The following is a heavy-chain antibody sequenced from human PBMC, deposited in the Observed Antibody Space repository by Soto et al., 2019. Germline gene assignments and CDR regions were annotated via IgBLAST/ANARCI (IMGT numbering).Heavy chain of an antibody. CDR1: GFTFSSYA. CDR2: ISYDGSNK. Sequence: PGGSLRLSCAASGFTFSSYAMHWVRQAPGKGLEWVAVISYDGSNKYYADSVKGRFTISRDNSKNTLYLQMNSLRAEDTAVYYCARDTGIAVAGAFDYWGQGTLVTVS. V-gene: IGHV3-30-3*01. D-gene: IGHD6-19*01. CDR3: ARDTGIAVAGAFDY. J-gene: IGHJ4*02.